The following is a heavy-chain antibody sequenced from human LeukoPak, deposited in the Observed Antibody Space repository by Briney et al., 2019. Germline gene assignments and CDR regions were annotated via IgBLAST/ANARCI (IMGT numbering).Heavy chain of an antibody. J-gene: IGHJ4*02. Sequence: GGSLRLSCAASGFTFSSYWMSWVRQAPGKGLEWVANIKQDGSEKYYVDSVKGRFIISRDNANNSLYLQMNSLRAEDTAVYYCARELVGATVETFDYWGQGTLVTVSS. CDR1: GFTFSSYW. V-gene: IGHV3-7*01. CDR3: ARELVGATVETFDY. CDR2: IKQDGSEK. D-gene: IGHD1-26*01.